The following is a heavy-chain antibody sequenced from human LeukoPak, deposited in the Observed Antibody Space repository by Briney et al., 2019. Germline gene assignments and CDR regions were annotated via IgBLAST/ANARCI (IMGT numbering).Heavy chain of an antibody. CDR2: IHYSGST. D-gene: IGHD3-10*01. V-gene: IGHV4-59*08. Sequence: SETLSLTCTVSGGSISSYYWSWIRQPPGKGLEWIGYIHYSGSTNYNPSLKSRVTISVDTSKNQFSLKLSSVTAADTAVYYCARHFRYGSGSSALGYWGQGTLVTVSS. J-gene: IGHJ4*02. CDR1: GGSISSYY. CDR3: ARHFRYGSGSSALGY.